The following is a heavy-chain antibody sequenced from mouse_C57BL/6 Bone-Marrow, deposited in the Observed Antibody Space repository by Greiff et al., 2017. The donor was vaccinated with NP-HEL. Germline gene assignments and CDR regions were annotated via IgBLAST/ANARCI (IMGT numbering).Heavy chain of an antibody. CDR2: INYDGSST. V-gene: IGHV5-16*01. Sequence: EVKLMESEGGLVQPGSSMKLSCTASGFTFSDYYMAWVRQVPEKGLEWVANINYDGSSTYYPDSLKSRFIISRDNAKNILYLQMSSLKSEDTATYYCARGYYYGSSYDWYFDVWGTGTTVTVSS. CDR3: ARGYYYGSSYDWYFDV. J-gene: IGHJ1*03. CDR1: GFTFSDYY. D-gene: IGHD1-1*01.